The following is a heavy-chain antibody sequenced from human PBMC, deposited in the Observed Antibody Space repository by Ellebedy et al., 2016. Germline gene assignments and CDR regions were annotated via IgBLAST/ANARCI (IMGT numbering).Heavy chain of an antibody. V-gene: IGHV4-59*01. CDR1: GGSISSYY. CDR2: IYYSGST. Sequence: SETLSLXXTVSGGSISSYYWSWIRQPPGKGLEWIGYIYYSGSTNYNPSLKSRVTISVDTSKNQFSLKLSSVTAADTAVYYCARDRPKKPGYSYGFDYYYGMDVWGQGTTVTVSS. J-gene: IGHJ6*02. D-gene: IGHD5-18*01. CDR3: ARDRPKKPGYSYGFDYYYGMDV.